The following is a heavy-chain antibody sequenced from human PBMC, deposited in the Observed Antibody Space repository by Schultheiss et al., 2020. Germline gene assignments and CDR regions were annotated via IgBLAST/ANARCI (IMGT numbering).Heavy chain of an antibody. CDR1: GGSISSSNW. CDR2: INHSGST. V-gene: IGHV4-4*02. Sequence: SETLSLTCAVSGGSISSSNWWSWVRQPPGKGLEWIGEINHSGSTNYNPSLKSRVTISVDTSKNQFSLKLSSVTAADTAVYYCAREGDIVVVPASMDVWGQGTTGTVSS. CDR3: AREGDIVVVPASMDV. D-gene: IGHD2-2*01. J-gene: IGHJ6*02.